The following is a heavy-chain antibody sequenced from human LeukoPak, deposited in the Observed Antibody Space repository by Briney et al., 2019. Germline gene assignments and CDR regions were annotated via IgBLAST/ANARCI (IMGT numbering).Heavy chain of an antibody. CDR3: AKARLFYDSSGPIDC. V-gene: IGHV3-23*01. CDR2: ISGSGGST. CDR1: GFTFSSYA. Sequence: GGSLGLSCAASGFTFSSYAMSWVRQAPGKGLEWVSAISGSGGSTYYADSVKGRFTISRDNSKNTLSLQMNSVRAQDTAVYYCAKARLFYDSSGPIDCWGQGTLATVPP. J-gene: IGHJ4*02. D-gene: IGHD3-22*01.